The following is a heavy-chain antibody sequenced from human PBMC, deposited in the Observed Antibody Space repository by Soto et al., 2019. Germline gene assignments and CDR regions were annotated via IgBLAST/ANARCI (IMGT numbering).Heavy chain of an antibody. D-gene: IGHD6-13*01. CDR1: GFTFSSHA. CDR3: AKKLSGSWYMGCFDS. V-gene: IGHV3-23*01. CDR2: ISGSASDI. Sequence: EVQLLESGGGLVQPGGSLRLSCAASGFTFSSHAMNWVRQAPGKGLEWLSAISGSASDIYYADSVKGRFTISRDSSTNTVFLQMNSLRAEDTALYYCAKKLSGSWYMGCFDSWGQGTRVTVSS. J-gene: IGHJ4*02.